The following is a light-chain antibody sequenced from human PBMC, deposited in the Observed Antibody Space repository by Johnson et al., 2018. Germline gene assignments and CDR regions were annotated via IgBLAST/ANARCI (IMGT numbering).Light chain of an antibody. CDR3: GTWDSRLSAGNV. V-gene: IGLV1-51*02. Sequence: QSVLTQPPSVSAAPGQKVTISCSGSSSNIGNNYVSWYQQLPGTAPKLLIYENNKRPSGIPDRFSGSKSGTSVTLGITGLQTGDAADYYCGTWDSRLSAGNVFGTGTKVTVL. CDR1: SSNIGNNY. CDR2: ENN. J-gene: IGLJ1*01.